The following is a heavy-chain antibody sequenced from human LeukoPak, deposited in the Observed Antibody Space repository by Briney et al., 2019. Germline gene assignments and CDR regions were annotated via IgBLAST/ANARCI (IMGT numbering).Heavy chain of an antibody. V-gene: IGHV4-34*01. CDR1: GGSFSGYY. CDR2: INHSGST. Sequence: SETLSLTCAVYGGSFSGYYWSWIRQPPGKWLEWIGEINHSGSTNYNPSLKSRVTISVDTSKNQFSLKLSSVTAADTAVYYCARVLELGSYFDYWGQGTLVTVSS. D-gene: IGHD1-7*01. CDR3: ARVLELGSYFDY. J-gene: IGHJ4*02.